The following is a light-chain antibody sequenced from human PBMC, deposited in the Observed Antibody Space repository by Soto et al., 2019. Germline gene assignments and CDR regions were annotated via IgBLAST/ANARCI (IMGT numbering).Light chain of an antibody. V-gene: IGKV1-5*03. J-gene: IGKJ4*02. CDR3: QEYSTDPRT. Sequence: IQITPAPSTLATSVGNRSTITFRASQSISSWLAWYQQKPGKAPKLLIYKASTLESGVPSRFSGSGSGTEFTLTISSLQAEDFATYYCQEYSTDPRTFGGGTKADIK. CDR1: QSISSW. CDR2: KAS.